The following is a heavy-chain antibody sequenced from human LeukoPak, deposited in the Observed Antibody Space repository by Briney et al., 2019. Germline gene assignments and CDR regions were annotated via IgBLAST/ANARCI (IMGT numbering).Heavy chain of an antibody. CDR2: IYYSGST. CDR3: ARDHGYYGWFDP. D-gene: IGHD4-17*01. V-gene: IGHV4-59*01. Sequence: SETLSLTCTVSGGSISSYYWSWIRQPPGKGLEWIGYIYYSGSTNYNPSLKSRVTISVDTSKTQFSLKLSSVTTADTAVYYCARDHGYYGWFDPWGQGSLVTVSS. CDR1: GGSISSYY. J-gene: IGHJ5*02.